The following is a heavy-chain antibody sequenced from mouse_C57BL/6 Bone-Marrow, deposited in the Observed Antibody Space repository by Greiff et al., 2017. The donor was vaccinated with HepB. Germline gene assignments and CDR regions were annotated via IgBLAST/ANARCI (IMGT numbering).Heavy chain of an antibody. J-gene: IGHJ3*01. CDR1: GYSFTSYY. Sequence: QVQLQQSGPELVKPGASVKISCKASGYSFTSYYIHWVKQRPGQGLEWIGWIYPGSGNTKYNEKFKGKATLTADTSSSTAYMQLSSLTSEDSAVYYCARKEADSPFAYWGQGTLVTVSA. CDR3: ARKEADSPFAY. D-gene: IGHD2-4*01. V-gene: IGHV1-66*01. CDR2: IYPGSGNT.